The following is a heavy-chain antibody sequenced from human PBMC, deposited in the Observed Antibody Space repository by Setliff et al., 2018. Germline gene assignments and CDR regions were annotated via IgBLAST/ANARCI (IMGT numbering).Heavy chain of an antibody. CDR1: GFTFSRFG. CDR3: AKELIEVMMTGLEF. Sequence: PGGSLRLSCAASGFTFSRFGMHWVRQAPGKGLEWVAFIRHDGNNKYYKDSVRGRFTISRDNSKNTVYLQMNSLRPEDTAVYYCAKELIEVMMTGLEFWGQGTMVTV. CDR2: IRHDGNNK. D-gene: IGHD3-22*01. J-gene: IGHJ4*02. V-gene: IGHV3-30*02.